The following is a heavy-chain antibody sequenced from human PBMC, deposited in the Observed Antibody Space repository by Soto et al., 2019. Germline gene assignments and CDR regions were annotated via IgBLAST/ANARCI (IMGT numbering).Heavy chain of an antibody. V-gene: IGHV4-30-4*01. Sequence: QVQLQESGPGLVRPSQTLSLTCTVSGGSISTDHYHWTWIRQAPGKGLEWSGYIHYSGSIKFNPSLKSRVSMSVDTSKNLFSRRLSSVTAADTAVYFCAREDDGGDRDYYGLDVWGQGTTVTVSS. CDR1: GGSISTDHYH. CDR3: AREDDGGDRDYYGLDV. J-gene: IGHJ6*02. CDR2: IHYSGSI. D-gene: IGHD2-21*02.